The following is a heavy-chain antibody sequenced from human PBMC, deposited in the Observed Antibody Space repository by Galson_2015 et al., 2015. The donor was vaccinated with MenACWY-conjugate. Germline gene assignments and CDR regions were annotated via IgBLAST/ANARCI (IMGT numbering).Heavy chain of an antibody. CDR1: GFTFSSYW. CDR2: IKQDGSEK. CDR3: ARDPGYCTNGVCYDGVDYYGMDV. J-gene: IGHJ6*02. Sequence: SLRLSCAASGFTFSSYWMSWVRQAPGKGLEWVANIKQDGSEKYYVDSVKGRFTISRDNAKNSLCLQMNSLRAEDTAVYYCARDPGYCTNGVCYDGVDYYGMDVWGQGTTVTVSS. V-gene: IGHV3-7*03. D-gene: IGHD2-8*01.